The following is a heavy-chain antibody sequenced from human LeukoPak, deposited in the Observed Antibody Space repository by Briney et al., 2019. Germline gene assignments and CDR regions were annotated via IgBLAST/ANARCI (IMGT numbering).Heavy chain of an antibody. Sequence: SETLSLTCTVSGGSISNHYWSWIRQPPGKGLEWIGYIYYSGSTNYNPSLKSRVTISVDTSKNQFSLKLSSVTAADTAVYYCARGSPRIEYSNPFDPWGQGTLVTVSS. V-gene: IGHV4-59*11. CDR1: GGSISNHY. D-gene: IGHD6-6*01. CDR2: IYYSGST. CDR3: ARGSPRIEYSNPFDP. J-gene: IGHJ5*02.